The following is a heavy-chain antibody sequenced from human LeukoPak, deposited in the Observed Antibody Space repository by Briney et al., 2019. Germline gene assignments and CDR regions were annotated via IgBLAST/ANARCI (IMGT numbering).Heavy chain of an antibody. CDR1: GGSISSGSYY. CDR2: IYTSGST. Sequence: SQTLSLTCTVSGGSISSGSYYWSWIRQPAGKGLEWIGRIYTSGSTNYNPSLKSRVTISVDTSKNQFSLKLSSVTAAGTAVYYCARSRDYYDSSGYYPTYYYYYYMDVWGKGTTVTVSS. CDR3: ARSRDYYDSSGYYPTYYYYYYMDV. D-gene: IGHD3-22*01. V-gene: IGHV4-61*02. J-gene: IGHJ6*03.